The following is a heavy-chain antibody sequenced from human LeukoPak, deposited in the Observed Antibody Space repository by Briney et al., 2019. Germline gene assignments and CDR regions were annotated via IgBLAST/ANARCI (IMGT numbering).Heavy chain of an antibody. CDR1: GFTFSSYE. CDR2: TSGSGSTI. J-gene: IGHJ4*02. V-gene: IGHV3-48*03. Sequence: GGSLRLSCAASGFTFSSYEMNWVRQAPGKGLERVSYTSGSGSTIYYADSVKGRFTISRDNAKNSLYLQMNSLRAEDTAVYYCARGGFNYDSYHFDYWGQGTLVTVSS. D-gene: IGHD5-18*01. CDR3: ARGGFNYDSYHFDY.